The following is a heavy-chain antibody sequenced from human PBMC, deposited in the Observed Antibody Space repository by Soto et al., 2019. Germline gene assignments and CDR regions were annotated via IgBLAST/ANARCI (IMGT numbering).Heavy chain of an antibody. CDR1: GYTFTSYD. V-gene: IGHV1-8*01. CDR3: ARRAETNGWNGFGADKYYFDF. J-gene: IGHJ4*02. D-gene: IGHD1-1*01. CDR2: LNPNTGNS. Sequence: QVQLVQSGAEVRKPGASVKVSCEASGYTFTSYDIYWVRQATGQGLEWMGWLNPNTGNSGYAQKFQGRLTVTSDTSINTVHMELSSLRSEETAVYYCARRAETNGWNGFGADKYYFDFWGQGTLVTVSS.